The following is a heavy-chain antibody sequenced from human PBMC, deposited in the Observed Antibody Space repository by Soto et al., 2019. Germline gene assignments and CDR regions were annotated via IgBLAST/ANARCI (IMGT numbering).Heavy chain of an antibody. CDR3: ARDGTLYDSSGYYYLY. CDR1: GGTFSSLY. Sequence: ASVKVSCKASGGTFSSLYINWVRQAPGQGLEWTGGIIPIFGTANYAQKFQGRVTITADESTRTAYMELSSLRSEDTAVYYCARDGTLYDSSGYYYLYWGQGTLVTVSS. J-gene: IGHJ4*02. V-gene: IGHV1-69*13. D-gene: IGHD3-22*01. CDR2: IIPIFGTA.